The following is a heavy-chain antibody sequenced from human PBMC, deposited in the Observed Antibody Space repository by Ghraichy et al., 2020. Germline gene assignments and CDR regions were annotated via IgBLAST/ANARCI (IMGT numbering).Heavy chain of an antibody. CDR3: ASVLIVLVVAATPVAFDI. CDR1: GFTFSSYR. CDR2: ISSSSSTK. V-gene: IGHV3-48*02. Sequence: GGSLRLSCAASGFTFSSYRMHWVRQAPGKGLEWVSYISSSSSTKYYADSVKGRFTISRDNAKNSLYLHMTSLRDEDTAVYYCASVLIVLVVAATPVAFDIWGQGTMVTVSS. J-gene: IGHJ3*02. D-gene: IGHD2-15*01.